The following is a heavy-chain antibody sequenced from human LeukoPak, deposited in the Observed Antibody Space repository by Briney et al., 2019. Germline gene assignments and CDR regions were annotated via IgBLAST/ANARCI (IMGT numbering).Heavy chain of an antibody. J-gene: IGHJ5*02. CDR1: GYTFTSYG. V-gene: IGHV1-18*01. CDR2: ISAYNGNT. Sequence: ASVKVSCKASGYTFTSYGISWVRQAPGQGLEWMGWISAYNGNTNYAQKLQGRVTMTTDTSTSTAYMELRSLRSDDTAVYYCARAQTYYDFWSGYMVRYNWFDPWGQGIRVTVSS. D-gene: IGHD3-3*01. CDR3: ARAQTYYDFWSGYMVRYNWFDP.